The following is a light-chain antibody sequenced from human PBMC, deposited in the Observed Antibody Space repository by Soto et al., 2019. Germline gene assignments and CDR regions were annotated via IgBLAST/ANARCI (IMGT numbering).Light chain of an antibody. J-gene: IGLJ1*01. CDR2: EGS. CDR1: SSDVGSYNL. CDR3: CSYAGSSTPYV. V-gene: IGLV2-23*01. Sequence: QSVLTQPASVSGSPGQSITISCTGTSSDVGSYNLVSWYQQHPGKAPKLVIYEGSKRPSGVSNRFSGSKSGNTASLTISGLQAEDEADYYCCSYAGSSTPYVFGTGTKV.